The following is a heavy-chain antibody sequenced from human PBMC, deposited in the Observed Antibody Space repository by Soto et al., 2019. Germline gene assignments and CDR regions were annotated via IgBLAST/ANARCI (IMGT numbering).Heavy chain of an antibody. CDR2: SYYSGST. CDR1: GGSISSGGYY. J-gene: IGHJ4*02. D-gene: IGHD5-18*01. Sequence: TLSLTCNVTGGSISSGGYYWSWIRQLPGKALEWIGYSYYSGSTYQNPSLKNRVTISIDTSKNQFSLKLNPVTAADTAVYYCARGTTWIQQWPPVTGFDYWGQGTLVTVSS. CDR3: ARGTTWIQQWPPVTGFDY. V-gene: IGHV4-31*03.